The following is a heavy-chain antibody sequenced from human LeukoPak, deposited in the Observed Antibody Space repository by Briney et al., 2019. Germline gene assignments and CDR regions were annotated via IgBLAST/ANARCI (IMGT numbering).Heavy chain of an antibody. V-gene: IGHV3-33*01. CDR2: IWYDGSNK. Sequence: QTGGSLRLSCAASGYTLSSYGMHWVRQAPGKGLEWVAIIWYDGSNKYYADSVRGRFTISRDNSKNTLYLQMNSLRAEDTAVYYCARDCTRDCSGGSCYRHYFDYWGQGTLVTVSS. CDR1: GYTLSSYG. D-gene: IGHD2-15*01. CDR3: ARDCTRDCSGGSCYRHYFDY. J-gene: IGHJ4*02.